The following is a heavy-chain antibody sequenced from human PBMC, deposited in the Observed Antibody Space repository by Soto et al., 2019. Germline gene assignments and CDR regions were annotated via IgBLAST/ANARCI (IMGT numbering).Heavy chain of an antibody. D-gene: IGHD2-15*01. CDR1: GFTVSSNY. Sequence: PGGSLRLSCAASGFTVSSNYMSWVRQAPGKGLEWVSVIYSGGSTYYADSVKGRFTISRDNSKNTLYLQMNSLRAEDTAVYYCARDFGYSKYGMDVWGQGTTVTVSS. CDR3: ARDFGYSKYGMDV. V-gene: IGHV3-53*01. CDR2: IYSGGST. J-gene: IGHJ6*02.